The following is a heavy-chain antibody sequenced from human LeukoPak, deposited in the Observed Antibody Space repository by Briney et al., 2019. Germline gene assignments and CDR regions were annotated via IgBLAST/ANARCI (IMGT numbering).Heavy chain of an antibody. Sequence: PSETLSLTCTVSGGSISGYYWSCIRQPPGRGLEWIGYILYSGSTNYNPSLKSRLTISVDTSKNQFSLKLSSVTAADTAVYYCARHHYDNSGYPAAFDIWGEGTMVTVSS. CDR3: ARHHYDNSGYPAAFDI. V-gene: IGHV4-59*08. CDR1: GGSISGYY. CDR2: ILYSGST. D-gene: IGHD3-22*01. J-gene: IGHJ3*02.